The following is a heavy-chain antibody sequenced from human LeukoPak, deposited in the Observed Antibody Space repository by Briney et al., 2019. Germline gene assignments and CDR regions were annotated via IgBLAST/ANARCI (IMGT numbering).Heavy chain of an antibody. Sequence: SETLSLTCTVSGGSINDYYWNWIRQPPGKGLERIGYIYYSGSTNYNPSLKSRVTISVDTSKTRFSLRLSSVTAADTAVYYCARGYYDSGTYSGYFQHWGQGTLVTVSS. D-gene: IGHD3-10*01. CDR2: IYYSGST. CDR1: GGSINDYY. CDR3: ARGYYDSGTYSGYFQH. V-gene: IGHV4-59*01. J-gene: IGHJ1*01.